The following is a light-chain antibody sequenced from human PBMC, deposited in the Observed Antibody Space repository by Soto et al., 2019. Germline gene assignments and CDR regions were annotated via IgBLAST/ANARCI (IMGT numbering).Light chain of an antibody. V-gene: IGLV2-14*03. J-gene: IGLJ2*01. CDR2: DVS. CDR3: SSYTSSSTRVV. CDR1: SSDVGGYNY. Sequence: QSALTQPASVSGSPGQSTTISCTGTSSDVGGYNYVSWYQQHPGKAPKLIIYDVSNRPSGVSNRFSGSKSGNTASLTISGLQAEDEADYYCSSYTSSSTRVVFGGGTKLTVL.